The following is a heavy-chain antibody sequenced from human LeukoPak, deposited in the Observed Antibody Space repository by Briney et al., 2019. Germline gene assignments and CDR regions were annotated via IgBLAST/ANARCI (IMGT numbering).Heavy chain of an antibody. CDR2: INHSGST. D-gene: IGHD3-10*01. J-gene: IGHJ4*02. CDR1: GGSFSGYY. Sequence: SETLSLTCAVYGGSFSGYYWSWLRQPPGKGLEWIGEINHSGSTNYNPSLKSRVTISVDTSKNQFSLKLSSVTAADTAVYYCAREINYYGSGSPKFFDYWGQGTLVTVSS. CDR3: AREINYYGSGSPKFFDY. V-gene: IGHV4-34*01.